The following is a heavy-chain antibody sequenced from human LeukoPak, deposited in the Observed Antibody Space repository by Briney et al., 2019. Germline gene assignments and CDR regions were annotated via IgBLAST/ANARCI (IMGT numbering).Heavy chain of an antibody. CDR1: GFTFSDYY. D-gene: IGHD5-18*01. J-gene: IGHJ4*02. CDR3: ARDLRGYSYGSSFDY. V-gene: IGHV3-11*01. Sequence: PGGSLGLSCAASGFTFSDYYMSWIRQAPGKGLEWVSYISSSGSTIYYADSVKGRFTISRDNAKNSLYLQMNSLRAEDTAVYYCARDLRGYSYGSSFDYWGQGTLVTVSS. CDR2: ISSSGSTI.